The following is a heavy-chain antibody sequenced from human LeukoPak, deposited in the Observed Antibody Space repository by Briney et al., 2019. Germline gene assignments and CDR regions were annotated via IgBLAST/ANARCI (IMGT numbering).Heavy chain of an antibody. Sequence: PGRSLRLSCAASGFTFSSYGMHWVRQAPGKGLEWVAFIRYDGSNKYYADSVKGRFTISRDNSKNTLYLQMNSLRAEDTAVYYCAKDRYYDSSGYIDYWGQGTLVTVSS. CDR1: GFTFSSYG. CDR2: IRYDGSNK. J-gene: IGHJ4*02. V-gene: IGHV3-30*02. D-gene: IGHD3-22*01. CDR3: AKDRYYDSSGYIDY.